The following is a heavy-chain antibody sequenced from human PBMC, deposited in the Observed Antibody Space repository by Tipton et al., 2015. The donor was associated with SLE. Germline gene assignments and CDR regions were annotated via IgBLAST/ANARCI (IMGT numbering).Heavy chain of an antibody. D-gene: IGHD3-3*01. CDR2: ISDSGTT. CDR1: DDSISGYY. V-gene: IGHV4-59*01. J-gene: IGHJ4*02. CDR3: AGDFGVVKIDY. Sequence: TLSLTCTVSDDSISGYYWSWIRQPPGKGLEWIGYISDSGTTKENPSLKSRVTMSVDTSRDQFSLKLSSVTAADTAVYYCAGDFGVVKIDYWGQGTLVTVSS.